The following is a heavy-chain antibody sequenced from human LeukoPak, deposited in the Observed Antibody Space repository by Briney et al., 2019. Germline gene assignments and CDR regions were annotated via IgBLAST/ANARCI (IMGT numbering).Heavy chain of an antibody. V-gene: IGHV1-2*02. CDR1: GYTFTGYY. D-gene: IGHD1-26*01. CDR2: INPNSGGT. Sequence: ASVKVSCKASGYTFTGYYMHWVRQAPGQGLEWMGWINPNSGGTNYAQKFHGRVTMTRDTSISTAYMELSRLRSDDTAVYYCARDPGWELLRYYFDYWGQGTLVTVSS. CDR3: ARDPGWELLRYYFDY. J-gene: IGHJ4*02.